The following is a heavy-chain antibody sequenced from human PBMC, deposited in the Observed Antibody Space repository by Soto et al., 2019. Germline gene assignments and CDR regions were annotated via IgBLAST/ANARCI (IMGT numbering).Heavy chain of an antibody. Sequence: GSLILSCAASGVTFSSYSMSWVLQAPGKGLEWVSAISGSGGSTYYADSVKGRFTISRDNSKNTLYLQMNSLRAEDTAVYYCAKVAMDYGDYYFDYWGQGTMVTVSS. CDR3: AKVAMDYGDYYFDY. CDR1: GVTFSSYS. V-gene: IGHV3-23*01. CDR2: ISGSGGST. J-gene: IGHJ4*02. D-gene: IGHD4-17*01.